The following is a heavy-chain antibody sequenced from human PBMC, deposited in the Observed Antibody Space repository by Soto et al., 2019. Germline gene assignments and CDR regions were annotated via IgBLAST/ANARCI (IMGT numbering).Heavy chain of an antibody. CDR2: IDWDDDK. V-gene: IGHV2-70*01. CDR1: GFSLSTSGMC. D-gene: IGHD3-16*01. J-gene: IGHJ4*02. CDR3: ARILWSGVTTFPYYFDY. Sequence: SGPTLVNPTQTLTLTCTFSGFSLSTSGMCVSWIRQPPGKALEWLALIDWDDDKYYSTSLKTRLTISKDTSKNQVVLTMTNMDPVDTATYYCARILWSGVTTFPYYFDYWGQGTLVTVSS.